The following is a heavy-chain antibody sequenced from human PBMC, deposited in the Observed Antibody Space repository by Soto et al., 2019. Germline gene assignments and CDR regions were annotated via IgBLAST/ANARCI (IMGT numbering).Heavy chain of an antibody. D-gene: IGHD3-10*01. Sequence: SETLSLTCSVSGGSTNSYWWSWIRQPAGKGLEWIGRVYSSGTTDYNPSLNSRATMSVETSKNQFSLKLSSVTAADTAVYYCARDIGSFAYGEGYWGQGIQVTVSS. CDR1: GGSTNSYW. CDR3: ARDIGSFAYGEGY. J-gene: IGHJ4*02. CDR2: VYSSGTT. V-gene: IGHV4-4*07.